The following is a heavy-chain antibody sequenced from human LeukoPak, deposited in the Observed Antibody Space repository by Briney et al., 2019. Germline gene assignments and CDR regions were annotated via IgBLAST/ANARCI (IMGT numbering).Heavy chain of an antibody. CDR2: IYGSSRT. Sequence: PGGSLRLSCAASGFTFSSYAMSWVRQAPGKGLEWVSVIYGSSRTYYADSVKGRFTISRDNSKNTLYLQMNSLRAEDTAVYYCAKGMGDAYNYRYYLDYWGQGTLVTVSS. CDR1: GFTFSSYA. V-gene: IGHV3-23*05. CDR3: AKGMGDAYNYRYYLDY. J-gene: IGHJ4*02. D-gene: IGHD5-24*01.